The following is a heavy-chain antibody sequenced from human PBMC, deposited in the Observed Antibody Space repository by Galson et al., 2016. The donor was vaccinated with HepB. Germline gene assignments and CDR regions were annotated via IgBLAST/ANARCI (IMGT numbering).Heavy chain of an antibody. D-gene: IGHD2-15*01. CDR1: DFTFSSYA. Sequence: SLRLSCAASDFTFSSYAMHWVRQAPGKGLDWVAVIVHDGTSQHYGDSVRGRFIVSRDNSKNTVFLHMTSLETEDTAVYFCARGWSDFDVWGQGTLVIVSS. V-gene: IGHV3-30*04. CDR2: IVHDGTSQ. CDR3: ARGWSDFDV. J-gene: IGHJ4*02.